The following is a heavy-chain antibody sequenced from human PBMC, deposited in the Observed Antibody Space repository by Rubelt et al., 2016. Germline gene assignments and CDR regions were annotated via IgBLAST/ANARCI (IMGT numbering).Heavy chain of an antibody. CDR2: ISGSGGST. Sequence: SRGGLVQPGGSLRVSCAASGFTFSRYAMNWVRQAPGKGLEWVAAISGSGGSTFYADSVTGRFTISRDNAKNSLYLQMNSLRAEDTAVYYCAREAAGSLEDGMDVWGQGTTVTVSS. J-gene: IGHJ6*02. CDR1: GFTFSRYA. V-gene: IGHV3-23*01. D-gene: IGHD6-25*01. CDR3: AREAAGSLEDGMDV.